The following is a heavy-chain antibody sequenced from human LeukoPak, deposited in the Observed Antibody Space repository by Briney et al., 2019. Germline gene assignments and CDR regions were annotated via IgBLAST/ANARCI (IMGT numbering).Heavy chain of an antibody. CDR1: GFTFSSYW. Sequence: GGSLRLSCAASGFTFSSYWMHWVRQAPGKGLVWVSRINSDGSSTSYADSVKGRFTISRDNAKNTPYLQMNSLRAEDTAVYYCAREMATISDIDYWGQGTLVTVSS. CDR2: INSDGSST. CDR3: AREMATISDIDY. J-gene: IGHJ4*02. V-gene: IGHV3-74*01. D-gene: IGHD5-12*01.